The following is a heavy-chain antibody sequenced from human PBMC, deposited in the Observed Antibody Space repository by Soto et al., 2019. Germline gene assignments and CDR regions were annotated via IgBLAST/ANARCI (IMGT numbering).Heavy chain of an antibody. V-gene: IGHV3-23*01. CDR1: GFTFSSYA. D-gene: IGHD2-21*02. J-gene: IGHJ4*02. CDR3: AKDLLLFALTNTYSHAIFGDY. Sequence: GGSLRLSCAASGFTFSSYAMGWVRQAPEKGLEWVSAISGGGGTTYYADSVKGRFTISRDNSKNTLYLQMNSLRAEDTAVYYCAKDLLLFALTNTYSHAIFGDYWGQGTLVTVSS. CDR2: ISGGGGTT.